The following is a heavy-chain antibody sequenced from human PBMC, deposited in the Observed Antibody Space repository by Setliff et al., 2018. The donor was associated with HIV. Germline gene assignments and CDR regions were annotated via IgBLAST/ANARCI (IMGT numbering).Heavy chain of an antibody. CDR1: GDSITSPYY. V-gene: IGHV4-4*09. Sequence: SETLSLTCSVSGDSITSPYYWSWIRQPPGKELEWIGYIYSTGDSNYNPSLKSRVTMAVDTSKNQFSLKLTSVTAADTAVYYCARYRRPPYYLDYWGQGTLVTVSS. D-gene: IGHD3-16*02. CDR3: ARYRRPPYYLDY. J-gene: IGHJ4*02. CDR2: IYSTGDS.